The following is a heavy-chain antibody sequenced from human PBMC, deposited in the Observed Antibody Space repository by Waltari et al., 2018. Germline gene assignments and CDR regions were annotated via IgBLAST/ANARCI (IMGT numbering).Heavy chain of an antibody. J-gene: IGHJ4*02. CDR1: GFTFSSYW. V-gene: IGHV3-74*01. CDR3: ASRITVTAIDY. D-gene: IGHD4-4*01. CDR2: INTDGSST. Sequence: EVQLVESGGGLVQPGGSLRLSCAASGFTFSSYWMHWVRQAPGKGLVWVSRINTDGSSTSYADSVKGRFTISRDNAKNTLYLQMNSLRAEDTAVYYCASRITVTAIDYWGQGTLVTVSS.